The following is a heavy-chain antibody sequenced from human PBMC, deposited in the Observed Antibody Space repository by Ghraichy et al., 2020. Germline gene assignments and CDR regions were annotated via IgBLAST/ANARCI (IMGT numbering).Heavy chain of an antibody. Sequence: GGSLRLSCAASGFTFSSYSMNWVRQAPGKGLEWVSSISSSSSYIYYADSVKGRFTISRDNAKNSLYLQMNSLRAEDTAVYYCARDWVPDTRVVVAVDIWGQGTMVTVSS. D-gene: IGHD2-2*01. V-gene: IGHV3-21*01. CDR3: ARDWVPDTRVVVAVDI. CDR1: GFTFSSYS. J-gene: IGHJ3*02. CDR2: ISSSSSYI.